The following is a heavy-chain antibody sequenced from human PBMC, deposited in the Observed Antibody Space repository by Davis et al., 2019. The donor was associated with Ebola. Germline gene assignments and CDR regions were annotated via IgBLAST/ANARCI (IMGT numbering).Heavy chain of an antibody. CDR1: GGSIRPNY. CDR2: VYYSGST. D-gene: IGHD6-19*01. Sequence: MPSETLSLTCTVSGGSIRPNYWSWIRQPPGKGLEWIGHVYYSGSTHYNPSLRTPVTMSVDTSKNQFSLKLFSVTAADTAVYYCARGAVAGEIYNWFDPWGQGTLVTVSS. J-gene: IGHJ5*02. CDR3: ARGAVAGEIYNWFDP. V-gene: IGHV4-59*01.